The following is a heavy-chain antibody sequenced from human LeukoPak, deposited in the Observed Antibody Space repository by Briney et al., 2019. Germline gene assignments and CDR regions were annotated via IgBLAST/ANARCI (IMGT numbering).Heavy chain of an antibody. J-gene: IGHJ4*02. CDR2: IYTSGST. CDR1: GGSISSYY. Sequence: SETLSLTCTVSGGSISSYYWSRIRQPAGKGLEWIGRIYTSGSTNYNPSLKSRVTMSVDTSKNQFSLKLSSVTAADTAVYYCARTQRGVYCGGDCEVFFFDYWGQGTLVTVSS. CDR3: ARTQRGVYCGGDCEVFFFDY. D-gene: IGHD2-21*02. V-gene: IGHV4-4*07.